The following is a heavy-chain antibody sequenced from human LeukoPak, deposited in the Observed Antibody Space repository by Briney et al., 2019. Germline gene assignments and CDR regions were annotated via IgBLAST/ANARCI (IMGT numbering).Heavy chain of an antibody. D-gene: IGHD3-3*02. CDR1: EFSFNNYA. V-gene: IGHV3-23*01. Sequence: GGSLRLSCAASEFSFNNYAMSWVRQAPGKGLEWVAAISGSDATTWYADSVAGRVTISRDNSKNSLYLQMNNLRAEDTALYYCAKDAHFPDYVLDMWGQGTMDTLSS. CDR3: AKDAHFPDYVLDM. J-gene: IGHJ3*02. CDR2: ISGSDATT.